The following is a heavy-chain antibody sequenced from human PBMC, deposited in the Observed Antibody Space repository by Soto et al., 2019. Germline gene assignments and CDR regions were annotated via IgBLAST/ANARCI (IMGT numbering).Heavy chain of an antibody. Sequence: EVQLVESEGDLVQPGGSLRLSCAASGFAFSGYWMSWVRQAPGKGLEGVANIKQDGSEKYYVDSVKGRFTISRDNAKNSLYLLMNSLRVEDTAVYYCARATSVDAYWGQGTLVTVSS. CDR3: ARATSVDAY. V-gene: IGHV3-7*01. J-gene: IGHJ4*02. D-gene: IGHD5-12*01. CDR2: IKQDGSEK. CDR1: GFAFSGYW.